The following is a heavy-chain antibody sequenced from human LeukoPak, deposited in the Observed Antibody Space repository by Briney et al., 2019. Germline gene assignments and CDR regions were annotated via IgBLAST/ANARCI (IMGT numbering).Heavy chain of an antibody. CDR1: GFTFSTYE. CDR3: AREMGLVEMSTLIPGGAFDI. CDR2: ISSSGSTI. Sequence: GGSLRLSCAASGFTFSTYEMHWVRQAPGKGLEWLSYISSSGSTIHYADSAKGRFTISRDNAKNSLFLQMNSLRAEDTAVYYCAREMGLVEMSTLIPGGAFDIWGQGTVATVSS. D-gene: IGHD5-24*01. J-gene: IGHJ3*02. V-gene: IGHV3-48*03.